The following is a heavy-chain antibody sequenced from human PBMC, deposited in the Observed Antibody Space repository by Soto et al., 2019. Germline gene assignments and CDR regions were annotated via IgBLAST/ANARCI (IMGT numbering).Heavy chain of an antibody. Sequence: TLVNPSQPLPLSCSVSGDSPITSGVGVGWIRQPPGKALEWLAHIYWSGDEHYRPSLKSRLSITKDTSRNQVVLTMTNMDPVDTATYYWARGLSSLPVWAFHIWGQATMVIV. CDR3: ARGLSSLPVWAFHI. CDR1: GDSPITSGVG. CDR2: IYWSGDE. V-gene: IGHV2-5*01. J-gene: IGHJ3*02. D-gene: IGHD2-2*01.